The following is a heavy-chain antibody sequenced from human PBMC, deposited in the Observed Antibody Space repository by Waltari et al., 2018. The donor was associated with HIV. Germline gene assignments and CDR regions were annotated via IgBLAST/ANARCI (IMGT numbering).Heavy chain of an antibody. J-gene: IGHJ5*02. D-gene: IGHD2-2*01. CDR2: IYHNGST. CDR1: GGSISSSNW. CDR3: ARGTYCSSTSCYEIHNWFDP. V-gene: IGHV4-4*02. Sequence: QVQLQESGPGLVKPSGTLSLTCAVSGGSISSSNWWSWVRQPPGKGLEWVGEIYHNGSTNDTPSVNSRVTMSVDKSKNQFSLKLSSVTAADTAVYYCARGTYCSSTSCYEIHNWFDPWGQGTLVTVSS.